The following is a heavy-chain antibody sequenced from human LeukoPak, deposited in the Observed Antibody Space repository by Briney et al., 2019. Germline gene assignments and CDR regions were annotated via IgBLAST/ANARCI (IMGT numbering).Heavy chain of an antibody. CDR2: IYHSGRT. CDR3: ARAVGGYDAAYYYYYMDV. V-gene: IGHV4-38-2*01. J-gene: IGHJ6*03. D-gene: IGHD5-12*01. CDR1: GYSISSGYY. Sequence: SETLSLTCAVSGYSISSGYYWGWSRQPPGKGVEWIGSIYHSGRTYYNPSLKSRDNISVDTSKNQFSLKLSSVTAADTAVYYCARAVGGYDAAYYYYYMDVWGKGTTVTVSS.